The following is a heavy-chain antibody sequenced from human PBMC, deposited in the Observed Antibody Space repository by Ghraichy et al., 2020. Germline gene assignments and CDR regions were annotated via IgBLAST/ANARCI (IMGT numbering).Heavy chain of an antibody. D-gene: IGHD2-21*02. V-gene: IGHV3-21*01. CDR2: IDLTSSYI. CDR3: ARDRLPLNGDFVS. Sequence: GVLRLSCVASGFPFSDYSMNWVRQAPGKGLEWVSSIDLTSSYIYYADSLKGRFTISRDNARNSLYLQMNSLRAEDTAVYYCARDRLPLNGDFVSWGQGSLVTVSS. CDR1: GFPFSDYS. J-gene: IGHJ5*01.